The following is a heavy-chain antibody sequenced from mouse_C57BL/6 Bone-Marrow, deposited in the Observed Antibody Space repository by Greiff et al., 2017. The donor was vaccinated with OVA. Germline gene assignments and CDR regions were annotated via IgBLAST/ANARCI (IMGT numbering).Heavy chain of an antibody. D-gene: IGHD1-1*01. Sequence: VQLVESGAELVKPGASVKMSCKASGYTFTSYWITWVKQRPGQGLEWIGDIYPGRGSTNYNEKFKSKATLTVDTSSSTAYMQLSSLTSEDSAVYNCARGAYYYGSSYCYWGQGTTLTVSS. CDR3: ARGAYYYGSSYCY. J-gene: IGHJ2*01. CDR2: IYPGRGST. V-gene: IGHV1-55*01. CDR1: GYTFTSYW.